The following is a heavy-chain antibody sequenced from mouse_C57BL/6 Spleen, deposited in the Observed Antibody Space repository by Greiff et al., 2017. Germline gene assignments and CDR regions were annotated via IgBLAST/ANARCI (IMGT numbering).Heavy chain of an antibody. CDR1: GYAFSSSW. J-gene: IGHJ1*03. Sequence: VKLMESGPELVKPGASVKISCKASGYAFSSSWMNWVKQRPGKGLEWIGRIYPGDGDTNYNGKFKGKATLTADKSSSTAYMQLSSLTSEDSAVYFCARARDGYYWYFDVWGTGTTVTVSS. V-gene: IGHV1-82*01. CDR2: IYPGDGDT. CDR3: ARARDGYYWYFDV. D-gene: IGHD2-3*01.